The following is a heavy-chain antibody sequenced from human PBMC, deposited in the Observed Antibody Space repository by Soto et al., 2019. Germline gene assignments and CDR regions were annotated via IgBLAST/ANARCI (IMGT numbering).Heavy chain of an antibody. J-gene: IGHJ4*01. CDR3: VGERYAGFDY. CDR2: TVNKAFSYTK. V-gene: IGHV3-72*01. CDR1: AFSLMDQY. Sequence: EGQLVESGGGLVQPGGSRRLSGTASAFSLMDQYLDWVRQAPGQGLEWVGRTVNKAFSYTKEYAADVKGRFTISRDDSENSLYLQMTSRGTEVMAVYYCVGERYAGFDYWGHGARVTVSS. D-gene: IGHD3-16*01.